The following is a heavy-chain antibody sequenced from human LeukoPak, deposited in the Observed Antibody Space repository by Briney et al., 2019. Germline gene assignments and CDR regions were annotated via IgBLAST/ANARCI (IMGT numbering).Heavy chain of an antibody. CDR2: MNPNSGNA. V-gene: IGHV1-8*01. CDR1: GYTFTSYD. D-gene: IGHD3-10*01. J-gene: IGHJ4*02. CDR3: GRPLQRGSWTQRALDY. Sequence: EASVKVSCKASGYTFTSYDISWVRQATGQGLEWMGWMNPNSGNAGYAQRFQGGVTMTRNNSISTAYMELTSLRSEDTAVYYCGRPLQRGSWTQRALDYWGQGTLVTVSS.